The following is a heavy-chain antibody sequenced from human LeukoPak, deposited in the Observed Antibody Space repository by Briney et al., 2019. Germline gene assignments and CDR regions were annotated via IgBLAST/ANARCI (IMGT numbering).Heavy chain of an antibody. CDR1: GFTFSSYS. V-gene: IGHV3-21*01. CDR3: ARDNYSSGWYGYFDY. D-gene: IGHD6-19*01. Sequence: GGSLRLSCAASGFTFSSYSMNWVRQAPGKGLEWASSISSSSSYIYYADSVKGRFTISRDNSKNTLYLQMNSLRAEDTAVYYCARDNYSSGWYGYFDYWGQGTLVTVSS. J-gene: IGHJ4*02. CDR2: ISSSSSYI.